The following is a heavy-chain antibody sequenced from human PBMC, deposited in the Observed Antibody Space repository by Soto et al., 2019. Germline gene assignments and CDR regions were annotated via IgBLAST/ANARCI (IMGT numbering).Heavy chain of an antibody. Sequence: AVKGYWPAAGGTFSSYAISWVRQAPGQGLEWMGGIIPIFGTANYAQKFQGRVTITADESTSTAYMELSSLRSEDTAVYYCASTICGGVIGHDSYYVMDVWGQGSTVTVYS. CDR1: GGTFSSYA. J-gene: IGHJ6*02. D-gene: IGHD3-3*01. CDR3: ASTICGGVIGHDSYYVMDV. CDR2: IIPIFGTA. V-gene: IGHV1-69*13.